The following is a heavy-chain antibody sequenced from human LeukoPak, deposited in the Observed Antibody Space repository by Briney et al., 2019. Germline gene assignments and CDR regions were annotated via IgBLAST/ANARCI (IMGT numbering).Heavy chain of an antibody. CDR3: AKDIAGYYDSSGYCFDY. Sequence: GGSLRLSCAASGFTFDDYAMHWVRQAPGKGLEWVSGISWNSGSIGYADSVKGRFTISRDNAKNSLYLQMNSLRAEDMALYYRAKDIAGYYDSSGYCFDYWGQGTLVTVSS. J-gene: IGHJ4*02. V-gene: IGHV3-9*03. CDR1: GFTFDDYA. CDR2: ISWNSGSI. D-gene: IGHD3-22*01.